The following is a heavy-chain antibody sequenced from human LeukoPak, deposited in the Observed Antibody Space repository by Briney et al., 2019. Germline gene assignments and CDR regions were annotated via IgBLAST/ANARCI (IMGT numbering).Heavy chain of an antibody. CDR2: ISSSGIST. CDR1: GFPFSNYG. D-gene: IGHD3-10*01. CDR3: AKIPSSWFGESH. J-gene: IGHJ4*02. Sequence: GGSLRLSCAASGFPFSNYGMSWVRQAPGKGLEWVSAISSSGISTYYADSVKGRFTISRDNSKNTLYLQMNSLRAEDTAVYYCAKIPSSWFGESHWGQGTLVTVSS. V-gene: IGHV3-23*01.